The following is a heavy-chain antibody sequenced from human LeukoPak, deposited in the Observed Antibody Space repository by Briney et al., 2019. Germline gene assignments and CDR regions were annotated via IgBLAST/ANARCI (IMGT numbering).Heavy chain of an antibody. CDR1: GFTFSNSA. CDR3: AKEYCSGGSCYCSR. CDR2: ISGSGGST. D-gene: IGHD2-15*01. J-gene: IGHJ4*02. Sequence: GGSLRLSCAASGFTFSNSAMSWVHQAPGKGLEWVSAISGSGGSTYYADSVKGRFTISRDNSKNTLYLQMNSLRAEDTAVYYCAKEYCSGGSCYCSRWGQGALVTVSP. V-gene: IGHV3-23*01.